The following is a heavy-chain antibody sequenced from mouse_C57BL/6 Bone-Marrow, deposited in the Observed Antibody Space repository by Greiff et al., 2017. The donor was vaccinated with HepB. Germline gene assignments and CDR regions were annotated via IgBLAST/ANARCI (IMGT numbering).Heavy chain of an antibody. D-gene: IGHD2-4*01. J-gene: IGHJ3*01. CDR2: IGSGSSTI. CDR3: ARPMIRAWFAY. Sequence: EVKLVESGGGLVKPGGSLKLSCAASGFTFSDYGMHWVRQAPEKGLEWVAYIGSGSSTIYYADTVKGRFTISRDNAKNTLFLQMTSLRSEDTAMYYCARPMIRAWFAYWGQGTLVTVSA. CDR1: GFTFSDYG. V-gene: IGHV5-17*01.